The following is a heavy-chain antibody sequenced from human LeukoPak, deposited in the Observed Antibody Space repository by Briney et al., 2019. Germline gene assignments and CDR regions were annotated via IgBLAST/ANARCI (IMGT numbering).Heavy chain of an antibody. D-gene: IGHD5-18*01. J-gene: IGHJ4*02. CDR3: ARGRKYSYGWYYFDY. V-gene: IGHV3-33*01. Sequence: PGGSLRLSCAASGFTFSSYGMHWVRQAPGKGLEWVAVIWYDGSNKYYADSVKGRFTISRDNSKNTLYLQMNSLRAEDTAVYYCARGRKYSYGWYYFDYWGQGTLVTVSS. CDR1: GFTFSSYG. CDR2: IWYDGSNK.